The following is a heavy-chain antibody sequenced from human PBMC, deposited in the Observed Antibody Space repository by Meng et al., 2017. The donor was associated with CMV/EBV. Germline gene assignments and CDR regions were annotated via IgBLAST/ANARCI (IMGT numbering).Heavy chain of an antibody. CDR3: AGSSSMVYTYVY. V-gene: IGHV3-53*01. J-gene: IGHJ4*02. CDR1: GFTVSSSY. D-gene: IGHD5-18*01. Sequence: GESLKISCAASGFTVSSSYMSWGRQAPGKGLGWVSVIYSGGSTYYADSVKGRFTITRDNSKNTLYLQMNSLRAEDTAVYYCAGSSSMVYTYVYWGQGTLVTVSS. CDR2: IYSGGST.